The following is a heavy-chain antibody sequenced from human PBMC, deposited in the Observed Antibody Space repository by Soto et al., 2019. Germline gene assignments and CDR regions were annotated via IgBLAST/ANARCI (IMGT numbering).Heavy chain of an antibody. Sequence: ASVKVSCKASGGTFSSYAISWVRQAPGQGLEWMGGIIPIFGTANYAQKFQGRVTITADESTSTAYMELSSLRSEDTAVYYCARGYASSSSGYFQHWGQGTLVTVSS. V-gene: IGHV1-69*13. CDR1: GGTFSSYA. J-gene: IGHJ1*01. D-gene: IGHD6-6*01. CDR3: ARGYASSSSGYFQH. CDR2: IIPIFGTA.